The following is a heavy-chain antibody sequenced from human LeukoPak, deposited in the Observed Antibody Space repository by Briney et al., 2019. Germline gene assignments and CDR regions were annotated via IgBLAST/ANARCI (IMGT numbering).Heavy chain of an antibody. V-gene: IGHV1-18*01. D-gene: IGHD4-23*01. CDR3: VRDFRVVTLFGPKKDAFDI. CDR1: GYTFTSYG. Sequence: VASVKVSCKASGYTFTSYGISWVRQAPGQGLEWMGCISAYNGNTNYAQKLQGRVTMTTDTSTSTAYMELRSLKSEDTAVFYLVRDFRVVTLFGPKKDAFDIWGQGTMVTVSS. J-gene: IGHJ3*02. CDR2: ISAYNGNT.